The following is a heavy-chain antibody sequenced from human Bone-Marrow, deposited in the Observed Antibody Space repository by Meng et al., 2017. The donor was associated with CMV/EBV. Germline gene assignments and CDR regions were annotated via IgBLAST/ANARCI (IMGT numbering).Heavy chain of an antibody. J-gene: IGHJ6*02. Sequence: GESLKISCAASGFTFSSYSMNWVRQAPGKGLEWVSSISSSSSYIYYADSVKGRFTISRDNAKNSLYLQMNSLRAEDTAVYYCARNRVYQLPYYYYYYGMDVWGQGTTVTVSS. CDR2: ISSSSSYI. CDR1: GFTFSSYS. CDR3: ARNRVYQLPYYYYYYGMDV. V-gene: IGHV3-21*01. D-gene: IGHD6-6*01.